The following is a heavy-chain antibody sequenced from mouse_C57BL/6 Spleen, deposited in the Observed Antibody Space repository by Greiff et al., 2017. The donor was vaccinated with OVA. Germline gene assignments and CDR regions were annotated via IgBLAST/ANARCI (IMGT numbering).Heavy chain of an antibody. J-gene: IGHJ2*01. Sequence: DVTLQESVPGLVKPSQSLSLTCSVTGYSITSGYYWNWIRQFPGNKLEWMGYISYDGSNNYNPSLKNRISITRDTSKNQFFLKLNSVTTEDTATYYCAREDYGRLDYWGQGTTLTVSS. CDR3: AREDYGRLDY. V-gene: IGHV3-6*01. CDR2: ISYDGSN. CDR1: GYSITSGYY. D-gene: IGHD1-1*01.